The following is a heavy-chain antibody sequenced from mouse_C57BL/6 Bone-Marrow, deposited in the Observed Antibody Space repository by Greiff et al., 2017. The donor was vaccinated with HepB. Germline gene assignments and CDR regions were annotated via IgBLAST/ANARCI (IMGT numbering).Heavy chain of an antibody. CDR1: GYSITSGYY. CDR3: ARRRRGSPYYFDY. J-gene: IGHJ2*01. Sequence: VQLKESGPGLVKPSQSLSLTCSVTGYSITSGYYWNWIRQFPGNKLEWMGYISYDGSNNYNPSLKNRISITRDTSKNQFFLKLNSVTTEDTATYYCARRRRGSPYYFDYWGQGTTLTVSS. V-gene: IGHV3-6*01. CDR2: ISYDGSN.